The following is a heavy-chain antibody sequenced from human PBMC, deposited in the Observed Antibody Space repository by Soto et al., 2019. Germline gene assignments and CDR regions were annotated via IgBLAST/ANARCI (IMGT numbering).Heavy chain of an antibody. CDR1: GFSLSTSGMC. J-gene: IGHJ5*02. Sequence: SGPTLVNPTQTLTLTCTFSGFSLSTSGMCVSWIRQPPGKALEWLALIDWDDDKYYSTSLKTRLTISKDTSKNQVVLTMTNMDPVDTATYDCARIRDIAAAGSRSDWFDPWGQGTLVTVSS. CDR3: ARIRDIAAAGSRSDWFDP. V-gene: IGHV2-70*01. D-gene: IGHD6-13*01. CDR2: IDWDDDK.